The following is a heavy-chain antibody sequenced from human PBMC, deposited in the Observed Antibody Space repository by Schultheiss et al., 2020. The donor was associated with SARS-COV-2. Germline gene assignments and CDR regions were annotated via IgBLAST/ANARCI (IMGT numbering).Heavy chain of an antibody. CDR2: IYYSGST. CDR1: SGSISSYY. J-gene: IGHJ4*02. Sequence: SETLSLTCTVSSGSISSYYWSWIRQPPGKGLEWIGYIYYSGSTNYNPSLKSRVTISVDTSKNQFSLKLSSVTAADTAVYYCARGVGLRFLEWLKYYFDYWGQGTLVTVSS. V-gene: IGHV4-59*01. CDR3: ARGVGLRFLEWLKYYFDY. D-gene: IGHD3-3*01.